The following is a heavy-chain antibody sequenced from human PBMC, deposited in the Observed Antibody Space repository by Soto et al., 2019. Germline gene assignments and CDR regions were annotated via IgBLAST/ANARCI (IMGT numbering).Heavy chain of an antibody. CDR1: GFSLSTSGVG. CDR3: AHRPPYDYIWGRYRYRKSRNWFDP. D-gene: IGHD3-16*02. Sequence: QITLKESGPTLVKPTQTLTLTCTFSGFSLSTSGVGVGWIRQPPGKALEWLALIYWDDDKRYSPSLKSRLTITKDTSKNQVVLTMTNMDPVDTATYYCAHRPPYDYIWGRYRYRKSRNWFDPWGQGTLVTVSS. V-gene: IGHV2-5*02. CDR2: IYWDDDK. J-gene: IGHJ5*02.